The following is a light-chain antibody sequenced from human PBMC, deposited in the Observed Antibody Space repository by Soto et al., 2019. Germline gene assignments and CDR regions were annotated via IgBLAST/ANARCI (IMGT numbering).Light chain of an antibody. Sequence: QSALTQPRSVSGSPGQSVTISCTGTSNDVGAYNFVSWYQQPPGKAPKLMIYDVTKRPSGVPDRFSGSKSDNTASLTISGLRSEDEADYYCAAWDDSLSGWVFGGGTKVTVL. CDR1: SNDVGAYNF. J-gene: IGLJ3*02. CDR3: AAWDDSLSGWV. V-gene: IGLV2-11*01. CDR2: DVT.